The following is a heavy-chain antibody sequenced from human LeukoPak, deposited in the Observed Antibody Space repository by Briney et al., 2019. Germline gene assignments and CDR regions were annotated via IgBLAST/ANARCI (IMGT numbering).Heavy chain of an antibody. CDR3: ATASPRYGSGPFDY. V-gene: IGHV1-24*01. J-gene: IGHJ4*02. Sequence: VASVKVSCKVSGYTLTELSMHWVRQAPGKGLEWMGGFDPEDGETIYAQKFQGRVTMTEDTSTDTAYMELSSLRSEDTAVYYCATASPRYGSGPFDYWGQGTLVTVSS. CDR2: FDPEDGET. CDR1: GYTLTELS. D-gene: IGHD3-10*01.